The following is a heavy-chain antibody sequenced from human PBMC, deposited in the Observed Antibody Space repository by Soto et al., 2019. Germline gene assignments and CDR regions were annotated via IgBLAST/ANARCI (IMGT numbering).Heavy chain of an antibody. CDR1: GGTFSSYA. CDR2: IIPIFGTA. D-gene: IGHD6-6*01. V-gene: IGHV1-69*01. Sequence: QVQLVHSGAEVKKPGSSVKVSCKASGGTFSSYAISWVRQAPGQGLEWLGGIIPIFGTANYAQKFQGRVTITADESTSTADMELSSLRSEDTAVYYCARAGSIAARPSYYFDYWGQGPLVTVSS. CDR3: ARAGSIAARPSYYFDY. J-gene: IGHJ4*02.